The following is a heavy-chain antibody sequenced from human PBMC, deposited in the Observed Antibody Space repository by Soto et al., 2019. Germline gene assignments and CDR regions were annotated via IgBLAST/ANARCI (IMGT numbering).Heavy chain of an antibody. D-gene: IGHD1-26*01. V-gene: IGHV3-74*01. CDR1: GFTFSYYW. CDR2: IHSDGSST. J-gene: IGHJ3*01. CDR3: ARGDSGAFDL. Sequence: EVQLVESGGGLVRPGGSLRLSCAASGFTFSYYWMHWVRQAPGKGLVWVSRIHSDGSSTTYADFVKGRFIISRDNARNTVELKMNSVRVEDTAVYYCARGDSGAFDLWGQGTVVTFSS.